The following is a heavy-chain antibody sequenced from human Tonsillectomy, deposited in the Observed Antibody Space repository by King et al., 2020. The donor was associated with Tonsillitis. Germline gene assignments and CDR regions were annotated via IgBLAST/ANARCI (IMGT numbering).Heavy chain of an antibody. CDR2: IYHSGST. Sequence: LQESGPGLVKPSGTLSLTCAVSGGSIRNSNWWSWVRQLPGKGLEWIGEIYHSGSTNYNPSLKSRVTISVDKSKNQFSLNLTSVTAADTGVYFCARANGDYTGRYYGMDVWGQGTTVTVSS. CDR1: GGSIRNSNW. CDR3: ARANGDYTGRYYGMDV. J-gene: IGHJ6*02. V-gene: IGHV4-4*02. D-gene: IGHD4-17*01.